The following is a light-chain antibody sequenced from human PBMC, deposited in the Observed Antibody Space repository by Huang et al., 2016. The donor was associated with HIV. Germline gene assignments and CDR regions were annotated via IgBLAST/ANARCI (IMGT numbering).Light chain of an antibody. J-gene: IGKJ1*01. V-gene: IGKV1-39*01. CDR3: QQSYNNPPT. CDR2: GAS. CDR1: QSLSNS. Sequence: DIQMTQSPASLSASVGDRVTITCRATQSLSNSVNWYQQKPGKAPTLLIYGASTLQSGVPSRFSGSGSGTDFTLTISSLQPEDFTTYYCQQSYNNPPTFGQGTKVEI.